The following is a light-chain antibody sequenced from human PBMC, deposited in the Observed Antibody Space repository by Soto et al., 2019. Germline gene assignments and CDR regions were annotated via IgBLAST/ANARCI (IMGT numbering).Light chain of an antibody. CDR2: GAS. CDR3: KQYNNWPPIT. Sequence: EIVMTQSPATLSVSPGERATLSCRASQSVSSNLAWYQQKPGQAPRLLIYGASTRATGIPARFSGSGSGTEFTLTICSLQSEDFAVYYCKQYNNWPPITFGQGTRLEIK. V-gene: IGKV3-15*01. J-gene: IGKJ5*01. CDR1: QSVSSN.